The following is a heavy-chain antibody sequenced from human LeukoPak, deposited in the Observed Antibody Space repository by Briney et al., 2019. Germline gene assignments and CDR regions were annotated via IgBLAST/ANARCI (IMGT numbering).Heavy chain of an antibody. Sequence: SQTLSLTCAISGDSVSSNSAAWNWIRQSPSRGLEWLGRTYYRSTWYNDYAVSVRGRITVNPDTSKNQFSLHLNSVTPEDTAVYYCARRLTQYDCFDPWGQGILVTVSS. V-gene: IGHV6-1*01. D-gene: IGHD2-2*01. CDR2: TYYRSTWYN. CDR1: GDSVSSNSAA. CDR3: ARRLTQYDCFDP. J-gene: IGHJ5*02.